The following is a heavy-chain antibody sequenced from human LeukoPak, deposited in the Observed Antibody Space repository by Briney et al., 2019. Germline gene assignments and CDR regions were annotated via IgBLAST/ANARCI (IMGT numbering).Heavy chain of an antibody. J-gene: IGHJ4*02. CDR3: ARGQSSVVTDIPYYFDY. Sequence: SETLSHTCAVYGGSFSGYYWSWIRQPPGKGLEWIGEINHSGSTNYNPSLKSRVTTSVDTSKKQFSLKLSSVTAADTAVYYCARGQSSVVTDIPYYFDYWGRGTLVTVSS. CDR1: GGSFSGYY. CDR2: INHSGST. V-gene: IGHV4-34*01. D-gene: IGHD2-21*02.